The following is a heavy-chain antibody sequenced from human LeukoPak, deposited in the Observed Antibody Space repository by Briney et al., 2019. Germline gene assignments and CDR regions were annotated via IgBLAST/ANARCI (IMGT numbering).Heavy chain of an antibody. CDR1: GFTYSSYS. D-gene: IGHD5-24*01. Sequence: GGSLRLSCAASGFTYSSYSMNWVRQAPGKGLEWVSSISSSSYIYYADSVKGRFTISRDNAKNSLYLQTNSLRAEDTAVYYCARGAAKGDGFNRPDYWGQGTLVTVSS. CDR3: ARGAAKGDGFNRPDY. J-gene: IGHJ4*02. CDR2: ISSSSYI. V-gene: IGHV3-21*01.